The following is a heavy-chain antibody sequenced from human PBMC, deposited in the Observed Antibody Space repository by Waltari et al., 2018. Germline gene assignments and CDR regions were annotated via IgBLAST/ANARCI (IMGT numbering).Heavy chain of an antibody. CDR1: GGSFSGSY. Sequence: QVQLQQWGAGLLKPSETLSLTCAVYGGSFSGSYWSWIRQPPGKGLAWIGEINHSGSTNYNPSLKSRVTISVDTSKNQFSLKLSSVTAADTAVYYCARVKISRITIFGVVPPYYYGMDVWGQGTTVTVSS. J-gene: IGHJ6*02. CDR3: ARVKISRITIFGVVPPYYYGMDV. CDR2: INHSGST. V-gene: IGHV4-34*01. D-gene: IGHD3-3*01.